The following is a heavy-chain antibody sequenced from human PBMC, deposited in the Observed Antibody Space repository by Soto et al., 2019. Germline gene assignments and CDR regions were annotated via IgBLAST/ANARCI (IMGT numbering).Heavy chain of an antibody. CDR3: ANFQGVRGWDAFDI. D-gene: IGHD3-10*01. CDR2: VLYDGNNK. CDR1: GFTFSNYG. J-gene: IGHJ3*02. Sequence: QVHLVESGGGVVQPGRSLRLSCAASGFTFSNYGMHWVRQAPDKGLEWVAVVLYDGNNKYYADSVKGRFTISRDNSKNTLYLQMNSLRSEDTAVYYCANFQGVRGWDAFDIWGQGTMVTVSS. V-gene: IGHV3-30*18.